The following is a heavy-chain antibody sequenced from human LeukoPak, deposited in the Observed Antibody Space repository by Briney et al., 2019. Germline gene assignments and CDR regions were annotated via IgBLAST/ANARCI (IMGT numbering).Heavy chain of an antibody. V-gene: IGHV1-2*02. CDR3: ARWYYGSSAHIDN. Sequence: ASVKVPCKTSGYTFTGYYIHWVRQAPGQELEWMGWINPNNGGTNYAQKFQGRVTLTRDTSISTVYMDLSSLRSDDTAVYYCARWYYGSSAHIDNWGQGTLVTVSS. CDR1: GYTFTGYY. J-gene: IGHJ4*02. CDR2: INPNNGGT. D-gene: IGHD6-13*01.